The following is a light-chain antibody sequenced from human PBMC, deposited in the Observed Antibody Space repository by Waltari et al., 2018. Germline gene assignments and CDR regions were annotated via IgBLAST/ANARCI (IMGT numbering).Light chain of an antibody. Sequence: QAVLTQPSSLSASPGASARLTCTLHSGINVADRKIYWYQQKPGKPPQYLLRFRSDLDNQQSAGSPSLLSGSKEASAKAGILLSAGLQAEDEADYYCMIWNSGTSVFGGGTTLTVL. CDR3: MIWNSGTSV. CDR2: FRSDLDN. CDR1: SGINVADRK. J-gene: IGLJ2*01. V-gene: IGLV5-45*03.